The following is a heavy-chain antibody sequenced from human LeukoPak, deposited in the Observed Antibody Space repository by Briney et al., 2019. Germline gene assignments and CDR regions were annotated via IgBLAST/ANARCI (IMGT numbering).Heavy chain of an antibody. Sequence: SETLSLTCTVSGYSISSGYYWGWIRQPPGKGLEWIGSIYHSGSTYYNPSLKSRVTISVDTSKNQFSLKLSSVTAADTAVYYCARVYGDILTGYPDYWSQGTLVTVSS. D-gene: IGHD3-9*01. CDR2: IYHSGST. J-gene: IGHJ4*02. V-gene: IGHV4-38-2*02. CDR1: GYSISSGYY. CDR3: ARVYGDILTGYPDY.